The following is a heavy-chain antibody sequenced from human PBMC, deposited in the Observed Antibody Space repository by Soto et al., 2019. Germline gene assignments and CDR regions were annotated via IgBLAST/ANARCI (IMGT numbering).Heavy chain of an antibody. D-gene: IGHD3-3*01. CDR1: GVNCDDFA. J-gene: IGHJ4*02. Sequence: PGGSLRLSCVGTGVNCDDFAMYWVRQAPGKGLEWVSGITWNSRVLAYADSVKGRLTISRDNARNSLYLQMDSLRDEDTALYYCAKGRYDFWSPYYFDSWGQGTLVTVSS. V-gene: IGHV3-9*01. CDR2: ITWNSRVL. CDR3: AKGRYDFWSPYYFDS.